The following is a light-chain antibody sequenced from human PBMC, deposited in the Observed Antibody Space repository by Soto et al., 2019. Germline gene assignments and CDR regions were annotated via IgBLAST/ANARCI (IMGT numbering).Light chain of an antibody. CDR2: EGS. CDR3: CSYAGSSTHGV. V-gene: IGLV2-23*01. J-gene: IGLJ3*02. Sequence: QSALTQPASVSGSPGQSITISCTGTSSAVANYNLVSWYQQHPGKAPKLIIYEGSQRPSGVSNRFSGSKSDNTASLAISGLQAEDDADYYCCSYAGSSTHGVFGGGTKVTVL. CDR1: SSAVANYNL.